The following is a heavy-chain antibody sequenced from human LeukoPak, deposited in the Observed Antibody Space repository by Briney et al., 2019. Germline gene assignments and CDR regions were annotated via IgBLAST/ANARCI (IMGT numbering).Heavy chain of an antibody. CDR1: GDSVSSNSAA. CDR2: TYYRSKWHN. J-gene: IGHJ5*02. V-gene: IGHV6-1*01. Sequence: SQTLSLTCAISGDSVSSNSAAWNWIRQSPSRGLEWLGRTYYRSKWHNDYAVSVKSRITINPDTSKNQFSLQLNSVTPEDTAVYYCARHQRSGWYFYNWFDPWGQGTLVTVSS. CDR3: ARHQRSGWYFYNWFDP. D-gene: IGHD6-19*01.